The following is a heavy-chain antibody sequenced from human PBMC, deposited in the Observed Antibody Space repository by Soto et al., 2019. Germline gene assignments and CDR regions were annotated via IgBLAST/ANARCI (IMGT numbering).Heavy chain of an antibody. CDR2: ISIYNGNT. J-gene: IGHJ4*02. Sequence: ASVXVSCKSSGYAFTIHGFTWVLQAPGQGLEWMGWISIYNGNTHYAEKFQGRLTLTTDTSTSTAYMELRSLTSDDTDVYFCARRNMAQEHVDYWGQGTLVTVSS. CDR3: ARRNMAQEHVDY. CDR1: GYAFTIHG. V-gene: IGHV1-18*04. D-gene: IGHD3-10*01.